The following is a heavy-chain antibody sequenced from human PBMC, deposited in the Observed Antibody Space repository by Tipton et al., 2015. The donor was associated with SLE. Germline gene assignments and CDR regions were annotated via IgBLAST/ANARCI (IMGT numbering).Heavy chain of an antibody. J-gene: IGHJ4*02. CDR3: ARDQVHPPRSLGLSN. D-gene: IGHD4/OR15-4a*01. V-gene: IGHV3-7*03. CDR2: IKYDGSEK. CDR1: GFTFGSSW. Sequence: SLRLSCSASGFTFGSSWMNWVRQAPGKGLEWVANIKYDGSEKYYVESVKGRFTISRDNAKNSLYLQMNSLRAEDTAVYYCARDQVHPPRSLGLSNGGQGTLVTVSS.